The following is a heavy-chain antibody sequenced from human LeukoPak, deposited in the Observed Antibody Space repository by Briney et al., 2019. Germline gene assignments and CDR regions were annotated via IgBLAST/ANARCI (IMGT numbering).Heavy chain of an antibody. V-gene: IGHV3-23*01. D-gene: IGHD5-12*01. J-gene: IGHJ4*02. Sequence: GGSLRLSCAASGFTFSSYGMSWVRQAPGKGLEWVSAISGSGGSTYYADSVKGQFTISRDNSKNTLYLQMNSLRSDDTAVYYCARTSHYVDIAATIPYGIYYFDYWGQGTLVTVSS. CDR2: ISGSGGST. CDR3: ARTSHYVDIAATIPYGIYYFDY. CDR1: GFTFSSYG.